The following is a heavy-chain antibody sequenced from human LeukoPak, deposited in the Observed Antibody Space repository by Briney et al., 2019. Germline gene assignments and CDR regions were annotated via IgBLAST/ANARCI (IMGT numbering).Heavy chain of an antibody. CDR1: GFTFSSYW. CDR3: AKVGSGWYGVDY. Sequence: PGGSLRLSCAASGFTFSSYWMHWVRQAPGKGLVWVSRINSDGSTTTYADSVKGRFTIARDNSKNTVSLQMKSLRGEDTAVYYCAKVGSGWYGVDYWGQGTLVTVSP. J-gene: IGHJ4*02. CDR2: INSDGSTT. D-gene: IGHD6-19*01. V-gene: IGHV3-74*03.